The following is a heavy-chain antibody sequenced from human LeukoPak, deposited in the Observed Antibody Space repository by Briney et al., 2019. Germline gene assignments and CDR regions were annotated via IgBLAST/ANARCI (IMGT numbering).Heavy chain of an antibody. D-gene: IGHD6-19*01. Sequence: SETLSLTCTISGDSISSSSYCWGWIRQPPGKGLEWLGSIYHSGSTYYNPYLKSRVTISVDTSKNQFSLKLSSVTAADTAVYYCARRAVAGDSDWFDPWGQGTLVTVSS. J-gene: IGHJ5*02. CDR2: IYHSGST. CDR3: ARRAVAGDSDWFDP. CDR1: GDSISSSSYC. V-gene: IGHV4-39*07.